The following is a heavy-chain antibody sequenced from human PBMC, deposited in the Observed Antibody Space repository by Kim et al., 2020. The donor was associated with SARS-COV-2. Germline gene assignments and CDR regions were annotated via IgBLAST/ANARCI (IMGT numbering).Heavy chain of an antibody. D-gene: IGHD1-1*01. V-gene: IGHV3-74*01. CDR2: DGTTT. J-gene: IGHJ4*02. Sequence: DGTTTRYADSVKGRFTISRDSAQNPFFLQMNNLRPEETAMYYCAKLPPGDWGQGTLVTVSS. CDR3: AKLPPGD.